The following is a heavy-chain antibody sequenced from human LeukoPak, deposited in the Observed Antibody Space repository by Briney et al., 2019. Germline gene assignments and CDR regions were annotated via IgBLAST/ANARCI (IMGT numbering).Heavy chain of an antibody. J-gene: IGHJ3*02. CDR1: GGSISSYY. Sequence: PSETLSLTCTVSGGSISSYYWSWIRQPPGKGLEWIGYIYYSGSTNYNPSLKSRVTISVDTSKNQFSLKLSSVTAADTAVYYCARDLVITMGAFDIWGQGTMVTVSS. V-gene: IGHV4-59*01. CDR2: IYYSGST. D-gene: IGHD3-10*01. CDR3: ARDLVITMGAFDI.